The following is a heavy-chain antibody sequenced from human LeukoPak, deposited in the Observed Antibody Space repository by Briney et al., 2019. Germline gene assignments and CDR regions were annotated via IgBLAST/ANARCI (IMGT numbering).Heavy chain of an antibody. CDR3: ARGRGVSGGLWRQQLDEYFQH. Sequence: PSETLSLTCTVSGSSISSYYWSWMRQPAGKGLEWIGRIYSSGRTNYNPSLKSRVTMSVDTSKNQFSLTLSSVTAADTAVYYCARGRGVSGGLWRQQLDEYFQHWGQGTLVTVSS. CDR2: IYSSGRT. D-gene: IGHD6-13*01. V-gene: IGHV4-4*07. CDR1: GSSISSYY. J-gene: IGHJ1*01.